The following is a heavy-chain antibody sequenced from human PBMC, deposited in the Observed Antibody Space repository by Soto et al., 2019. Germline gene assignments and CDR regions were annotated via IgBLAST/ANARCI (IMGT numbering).Heavy chain of an antibody. CDR2: ISYDGSNK. J-gene: IGHJ4*02. Sequence: GGSLRLSCAASGFTFSSYGMHWVRQAPGKGLEWVAVISYDGSNKYYADSVKGRFTISRDNSKNTLYLQMNSLRAEDTAVYYFSKDLSRGWGGGSFDCWGQGTLVTVSS. V-gene: IGHV3-30*18. CDR1: GFTFSSYG. CDR3: SKDLSRGWGGGSFDC. D-gene: IGHD6-19*01.